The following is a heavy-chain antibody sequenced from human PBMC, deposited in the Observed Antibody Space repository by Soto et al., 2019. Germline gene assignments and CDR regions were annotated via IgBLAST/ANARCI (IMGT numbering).Heavy chain of an antibody. D-gene: IGHD5-18*01. CDR3: ARDPHNSYGYLYYGMDV. V-gene: IGHV3-30-3*01. J-gene: IGHJ6*02. CDR2: ISYDGSNK. CDR1: GFTFSSYA. Sequence: ESGGGVVQPGRSLRLSCAASGFTFSSYAMHWVRQAPGKGLEWVAVISYDGSNKYYADSVKGRFTISRDNSKNTLYLQMNSLRAEDTAVYYCARDPHNSYGYLYYGMDVWGQGTTVTVSS.